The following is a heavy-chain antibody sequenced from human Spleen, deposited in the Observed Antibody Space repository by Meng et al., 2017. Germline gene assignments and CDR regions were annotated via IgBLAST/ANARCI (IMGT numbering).Heavy chain of an antibody. V-gene: IGHV4-34*01. CDR3: ARGPTTMAHDFDY. D-gene: IGHD4-11*01. Sequence: HVQLQQWGAALLKPSETLSLTCVVSGGSFSDYYWSWIRKPPGKGLELIGEINHSGSTNYNPSLESRANISVDTSQNNLSLKLSFVTAADSAVYYCARGPTTMAHDFDYWGQGTLVTVSS. CDR1: GGSFSDYY. J-gene: IGHJ4*02. CDR2: INHSGST.